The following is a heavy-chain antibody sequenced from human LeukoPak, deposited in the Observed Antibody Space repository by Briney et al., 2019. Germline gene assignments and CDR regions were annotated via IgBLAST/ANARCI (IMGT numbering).Heavy chain of an antibody. D-gene: IGHD3-3*01. V-gene: IGHV4-34*01. CDR1: GGSFSGYY. CDR2: INHSGST. J-gene: IGHJ3*02. CDR3: ARGSRISMFGVTHMRGAFDI. Sequence: SETLSLTCAVYGGSFSGYYWSWIRQPPGKGLELIGEINHSGSTNYNPSLKSRVTISVDTSKNQLSLKLSSVTAADTAVYFCARGSRISMFGVTHMRGAFDIWGQGTTVTVS.